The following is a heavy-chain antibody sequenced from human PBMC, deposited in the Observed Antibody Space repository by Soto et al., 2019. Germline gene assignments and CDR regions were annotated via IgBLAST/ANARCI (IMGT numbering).Heavy chain of an antibody. Sequence: PVGSLRLSCAASGFTFSSYGMHWVRQAPGKGLEWVALMLYDGSNKYYADSVKGRFTISRDNSKNTLYLQMNSLRAEDTAVYYCARDRCTSTSCPNWFDPWGQGTLVTVSS. CDR2: MLYDGSNK. V-gene: IGHV3-33*05. CDR1: GFTFSSYG. CDR3: ARDRCTSTSCPNWFDP. D-gene: IGHD2-2*01. J-gene: IGHJ5*02.